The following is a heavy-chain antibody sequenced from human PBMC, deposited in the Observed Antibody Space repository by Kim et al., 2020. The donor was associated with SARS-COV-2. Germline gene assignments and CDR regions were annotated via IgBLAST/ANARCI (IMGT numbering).Heavy chain of an antibody. Sequence: GNPTYAQGFTGRFVFSLDTSVSTACLQISSLKAEDTAVYYCAREDDAFDIWGQGTMVTVSS. CDR2: GNP. J-gene: IGHJ3*02. V-gene: IGHV7-4-1*02. CDR3: AREDDAFDI.